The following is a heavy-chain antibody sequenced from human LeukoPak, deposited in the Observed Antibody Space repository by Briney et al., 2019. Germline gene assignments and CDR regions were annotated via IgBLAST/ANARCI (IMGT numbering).Heavy chain of an antibody. CDR2: IYYSGST. D-gene: IGHD2-8*01. J-gene: IGHJ4*02. V-gene: IGHV4-59*12. CDR1: GGSISSYY. Sequence: SETLSLTCTVSGGSISSYYWSWIRQPPGKGLEWIGYIYYSGSTNYNPSLKSRVTISVDTSKNQFSLKLSSVTAADTAVYYCARGLAWVYRKYYFDYWGQGTLVTVSS. CDR3: ARGLAWVYRKYYFDY.